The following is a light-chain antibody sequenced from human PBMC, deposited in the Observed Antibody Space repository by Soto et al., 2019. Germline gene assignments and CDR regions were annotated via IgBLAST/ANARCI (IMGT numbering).Light chain of an antibody. J-gene: IGKJ1*01. CDR3: EKYNSATWT. CDR2: SAS. V-gene: IGKV1-27*01. CDR1: QGISNY. Sequence: DIQMTQTPSSLSASLGDRVTITCRASQGISNYLAWYQQKPGKVPKLLIYSASTLQSGVPSRFSGSGSETDFTLTISSLQPEDVATYYCEKYNSATWTFGQGSKVDIK.